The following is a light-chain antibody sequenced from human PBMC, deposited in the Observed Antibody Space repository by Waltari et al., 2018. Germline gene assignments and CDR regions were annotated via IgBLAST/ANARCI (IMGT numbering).Light chain of an antibody. V-gene: IGKV3D-7*01. Sequence: EIVMTQSPPTVSLSPGAGATLSCRASQSVSGGYLSWYQQKPGQAPRLLIYGTSTRATGVPARFSGSGSGTDFTLTISNLQPDDFAVYYCQQDFNLPFTFGPGTKVEIK. CDR3: QQDFNLPFT. J-gene: IGKJ3*01. CDR1: QSVSGGY. CDR2: GTS.